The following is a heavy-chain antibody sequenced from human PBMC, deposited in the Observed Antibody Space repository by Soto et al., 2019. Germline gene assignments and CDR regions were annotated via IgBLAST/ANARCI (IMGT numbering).Heavy chain of an antibody. Sequence: VASVKVSCKASGYTFTSYGISWVRQAPGQGLEWMGWISAYNGNTNYAQKLQGRVTMTTDTSTSTAYMELRSLRSDDTAVYYCARERVATIPGGYGMDVWGQGTTVTVSS. CDR1: GYTFTSYG. V-gene: IGHV1-18*01. CDR2: ISAYNGNT. D-gene: IGHD5-12*01. CDR3: ARERVATIPGGYGMDV. J-gene: IGHJ6*02.